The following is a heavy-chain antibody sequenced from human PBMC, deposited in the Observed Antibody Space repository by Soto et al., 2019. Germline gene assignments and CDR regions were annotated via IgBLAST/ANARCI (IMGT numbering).Heavy chain of an antibody. CDR2: ISLYSDGT. D-gene: IGHD2-2*01. J-gene: IGHJ5*02. CDR3: ARVVPGAEAWFGA. V-gene: IGHV1-18*01. Sequence: QVQLVQSGGEVKRPGASVKVSCKTSGYTFSNYGITWVRQAPGQPLEWLGWISLYSDGTNYAQKFQGRVSMTTDTSTTTANMELRRLRTDGTAVYYCARVVPGAEAWFGAWGQGTLVTVSS. CDR1: GYTFSNYG.